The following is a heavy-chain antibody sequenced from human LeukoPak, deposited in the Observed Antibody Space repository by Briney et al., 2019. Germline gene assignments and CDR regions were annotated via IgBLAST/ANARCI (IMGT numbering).Heavy chain of an antibody. J-gene: IGHJ4*02. V-gene: IGHV6-1*01. CDR1: GDSVSSNSVA. D-gene: IGHD2-8*02. Sequence: SQTPSLTCAISGDSVSSNSVAWNWIRQSPSRGLEWLGSTYYRSKWYNDYALSVKSRITINPDTSKNQFSLQLNSVAPEDTAVYYCARTTGHFDYWGQGALVTVSS. CDR3: ARTTGHFDY. CDR2: TYYRSKWYN.